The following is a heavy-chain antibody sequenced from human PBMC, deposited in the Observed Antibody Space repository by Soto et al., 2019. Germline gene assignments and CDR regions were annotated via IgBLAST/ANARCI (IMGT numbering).Heavy chain of an antibody. D-gene: IGHD5-12*01. Sequence: PSETLGLTCIVSGVSISTYHWSWMRQPAGKGLEWIGRMHTGGSTNYNPSLKSRVSMSVDTSKNHFYLKVSSVTAADTAVYYCARDEYGYGDSYDSWGQGTLVTVSS. CDR1: GVSISTYH. CDR3: ARDEYGYGDSYDS. V-gene: IGHV4-4*07. CDR2: MHTGGST. J-gene: IGHJ4*02.